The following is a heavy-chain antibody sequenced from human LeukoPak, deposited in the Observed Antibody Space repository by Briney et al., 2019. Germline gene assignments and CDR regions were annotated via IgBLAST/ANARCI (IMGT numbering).Heavy chain of an antibody. CDR2: IYYSGST. CDR1: GGSISISSYY. J-gene: IGHJ6*02. Sequence: PSETLSLTCTVSGGSISISSYYWGWIRQPPGKGLEWIGSIYYSGSTYYNPSLKSRVTISVDTSKNQLSLKLSSVTAADTAVYYCASLEYCSSTSCYYYGMDVWGQGTTVTVSS. CDR3: ASLEYCSSTSCYYYGMDV. D-gene: IGHD2-2*01. V-gene: IGHV4-39*01.